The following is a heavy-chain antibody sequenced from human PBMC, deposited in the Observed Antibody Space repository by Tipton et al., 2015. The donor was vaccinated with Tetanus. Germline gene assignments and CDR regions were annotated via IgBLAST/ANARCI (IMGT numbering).Heavy chain of an antibody. CDR3: AGPALLSTYGLDI. CDR1: GFTFSSYS. J-gene: IGHJ3*02. D-gene: IGHD2-8*01. V-gene: IGHV3-21*04. CDR2: ISSSSTYI. Sequence: SLRLSCAASGFTFSSYSMNWIRQAPGKGLEWVSSISSSSTYIYYADLVKGRFTISRDNAKNSLYLQMNSLRVEDTAVYYCAGPALLSTYGLDIWGQGTMVTVSS.